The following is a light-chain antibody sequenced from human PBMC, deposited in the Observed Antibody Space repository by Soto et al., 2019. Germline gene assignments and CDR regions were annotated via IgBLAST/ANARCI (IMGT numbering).Light chain of an antibody. CDR2: GAS. Sequence: EIVLTQSPGTLSVSPGERATLSCRASQSVSSSYLAWYQQKPGQAPRLLIYGASSRATGIPDRFSGSGSGTDFTLTISRLEPEDSAVYYCKHYGSSLWTFGQGTKVEIK. CDR1: QSVSSSY. J-gene: IGKJ1*01. V-gene: IGKV3-20*01. CDR3: KHYGSSLWT.